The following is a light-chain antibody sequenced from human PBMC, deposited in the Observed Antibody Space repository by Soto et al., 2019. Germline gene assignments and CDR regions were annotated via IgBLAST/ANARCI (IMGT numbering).Light chain of an antibody. CDR1: QSVLYSSNNKKY. Sequence: DIVMTQSPDSLAVSLGERATINCKSSQSVLYSSNNKKYLAWYQQKPGQPPKLLIYCASTRESGVPDRFSGSKSGTDFTLTISSLQAEDVEVYYCQQYYSTPETFGQETKLEIK. CDR2: CAS. V-gene: IGKV4-1*01. J-gene: IGKJ2*01. CDR3: QQYYSTPET.